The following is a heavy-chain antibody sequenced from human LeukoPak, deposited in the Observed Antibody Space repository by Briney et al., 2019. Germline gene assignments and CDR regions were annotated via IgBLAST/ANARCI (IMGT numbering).Heavy chain of an antibody. D-gene: IGHD6-6*01. CDR2: ISSSSSTI. CDR3: AKWKYSNSGIDDY. CDR1: GLTVSSYS. Sequence: GGSLRLSCVASGLTVSSYSMNWVRQAPGKGLEWVSYISSSSSTIYYADSVKGRFTISRDNAKNSLDLQMSNLRAEDTAVYYCAKWKYSNSGIDDYWGQGTLVTVSS. J-gene: IGHJ4*02. V-gene: IGHV3-48*01.